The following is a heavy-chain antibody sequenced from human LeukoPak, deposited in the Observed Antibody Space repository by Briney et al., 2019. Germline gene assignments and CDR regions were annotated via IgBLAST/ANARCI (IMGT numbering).Heavy chain of an antibody. CDR2: ISSSGGTT. CDR1: GFTFSSYA. CDR3: AKAGIAVPATPEY. J-gene: IGHJ4*02. V-gene: IGHV3-23*01. Sequence: GGSLRLSCAASGFTFSSYAMNWVRQAPGKGLEWVSVISSSGGTTYYSDSVKGRFIISRDNSKNTLYLQMNSLRAEDTTVYYCAKAGIAVPATPEYCGQGTQVTVSS. D-gene: IGHD6-19*01.